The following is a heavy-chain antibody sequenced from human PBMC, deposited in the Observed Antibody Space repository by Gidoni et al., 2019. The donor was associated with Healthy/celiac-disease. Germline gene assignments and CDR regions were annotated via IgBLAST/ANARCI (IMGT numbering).Heavy chain of an antibody. CDR2: INWNGGST. V-gene: IGHV3-20*01. D-gene: IGHD5-18*01. CDR1: GFTFDDYG. Sequence: EVQLVESGGGVVRPGGSLRLSCAASGFTFDDYGMSWVRQAPGKGLECVSGINWNGGSTGYADSVKGRFTISRDNAKNSLYLQMNSLRAEDTALYHCARRVDTAMGFGFDYWGQGTLVTVSS. CDR3: ARRVDTAMGFGFDY. J-gene: IGHJ4*02.